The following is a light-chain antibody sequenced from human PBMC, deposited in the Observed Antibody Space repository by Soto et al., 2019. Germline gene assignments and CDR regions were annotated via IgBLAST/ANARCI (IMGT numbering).Light chain of an antibody. V-gene: IGKV3-11*01. CDR1: QSVRSY. J-gene: IGKJ2*01. CDR3: QQRSSWAGT. Sequence: EIVMTQSPVTLSLSPGERATLSCRASQSVRSYLAWYQQKPGQAPRLLIHDASKRATGIPVRFSGSGSGTDFTLTISSLEPEDFAVYYCQQRSSWAGTFGQGTKLEIK. CDR2: DAS.